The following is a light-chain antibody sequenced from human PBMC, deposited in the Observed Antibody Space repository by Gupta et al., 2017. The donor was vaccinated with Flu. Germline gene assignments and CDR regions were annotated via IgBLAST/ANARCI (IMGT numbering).Light chain of an antibody. J-gene: IGLJ1*01. CDR2: DVT. CDR3: SSYAGRVTWV. V-gene: IGLV2-11*01. CDR1: SNDVGGYDR. Sequence: ISCTGTSNDVGGYDRVSWYKQLPGKAPKLILYDVTERPSGVTDRFSGSKFGNTASLTISGLQADDEDDYYCSSYAGRVTWVFGTGTTVTVL.